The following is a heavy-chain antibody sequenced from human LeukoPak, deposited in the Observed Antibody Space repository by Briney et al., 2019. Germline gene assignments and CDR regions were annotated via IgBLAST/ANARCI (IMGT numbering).Heavy chain of an antibody. Sequence: AASLRFSCAASGFTFSSYAMSWVRQAPGKGLEWVSAISGSGGSTYYADSVKGRFTTSRVNSKNTLYLQMNSLRAEDTAVYYCAKDSGSYYYFDYWGQGTLVTVSS. CDR3: AKDSGSYYYFDY. J-gene: IGHJ4*02. CDR2: ISGSGGST. V-gene: IGHV3-23*01. CDR1: GFTFSSYA. D-gene: IGHD1-26*01.